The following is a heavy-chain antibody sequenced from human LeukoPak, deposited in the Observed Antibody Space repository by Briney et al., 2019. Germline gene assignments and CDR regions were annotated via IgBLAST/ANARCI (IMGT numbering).Heavy chain of an antibody. D-gene: IGHD2-2*02. CDR3: PRGLYTTYWFFP. J-gene: IGHJ5*02. Sequence: GGSLRLTCAASGFIVSGNYMSWVRQAPGKGLEWISIIYGGHVTSYADSVKGRFTISRDDSENTLYLQMNNLRVEDTALYYCPRGLYTTYWFFPWGKGTLVTVS. CDR2: IYGGHVT. CDR1: GFIVSGNY. V-gene: IGHV3-53*01.